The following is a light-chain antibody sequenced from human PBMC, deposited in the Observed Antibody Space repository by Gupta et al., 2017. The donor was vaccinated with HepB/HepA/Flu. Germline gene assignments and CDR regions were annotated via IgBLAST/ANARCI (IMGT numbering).Light chain of an antibody. J-gene: IGLJ2*01. Sequence: QSALTQPASLSGSPGQSITISCTGTSSDYVSWYQQYPGKAPNLLIYNVSDRPSGVAHRFSGSKSGNTASLSISGLQTEDEAYYYCSSYTYTTTLVVFGGGTKLTVL. CDR3: SSYTYTTTLVV. CDR1: SSDY. CDR2: NVS. V-gene: IGLV2-14*03.